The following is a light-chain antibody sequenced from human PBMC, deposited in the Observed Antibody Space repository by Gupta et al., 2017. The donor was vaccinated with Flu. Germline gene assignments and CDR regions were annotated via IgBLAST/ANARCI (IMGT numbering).Light chain of an antibody. J-gene: IGLJ2*01. V-gene: IGLV2-11*01. CDR3: CSYAGSSSFVV. CDR2: DVN. Sequence: VSWYQQHPCEAPKLMMYDVNKRPSGVPDRFSGSKSGHTASLTISGLPAADEAEYHCCSYAGSSSFVVFGGGPMLTV.